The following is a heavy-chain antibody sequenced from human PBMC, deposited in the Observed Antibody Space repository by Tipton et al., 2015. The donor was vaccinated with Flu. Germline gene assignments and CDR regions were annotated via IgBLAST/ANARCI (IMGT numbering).Heavy chain of an antibody. Sequence: SLRLSCAASGFAFDDYAMSWVRQAPGKGLEWVSGLNWNGGNSGYADSVKGRFTISRDNAKNSPYLQMNSLRAEDTALYYCARRGAAITHYFDYWGQGTLVTVSS. J-gene: IGHJ4*02. V-gene: IGHV3-20*04. CDR1: GFAFDDYA. CDR3: ARRGAAITHYFDY. CDR2: LNWNGGNS. D-gene: IGHD3-16*01.